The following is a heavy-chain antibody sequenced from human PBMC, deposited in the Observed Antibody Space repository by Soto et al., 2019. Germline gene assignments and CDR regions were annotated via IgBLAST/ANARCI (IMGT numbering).Heavy chain of an antibody. J-gene: IGHJ6*02. CDR1: GFTFSSYW. V-gene: IGHV3-74*01. D-gene: IGHD2-2*01. CDR2: INSDGSST. CDR3: ARTLNPAPDYYYYGMDV. Sequence: GGSLRLSCAASGFTFSSYWMHWVRQAPGKGLVWVSRINSDGSSTSYADSVKGRFTISRDNAKNTLYLQMNSLRAEDTAVYYCARTLNPAPDYYYYGMDVWGQGTTVTVSS.